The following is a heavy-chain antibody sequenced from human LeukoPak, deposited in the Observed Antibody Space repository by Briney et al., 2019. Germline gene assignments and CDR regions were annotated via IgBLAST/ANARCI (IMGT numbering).Heavy chain of an antibody. Sequence: SETLSLTCTVSGGSISSYYWSWIRQPPGKGLEWIGYIYYSGSTNYNPSLKSRVTISVDTSKNQFSLKLSSVTAADTAVYYCARDAAGVGAAAGHWFDPWGQGTLVTVSS. CDR2: IYYSGST. CDR1: GGSISSYY. D-gene: IGHD6-13*01. J-gene: IGHJ5*02. CDR3: ARDAAGVGAAAGHWFDP. V-gene: IGHV4-59*01.